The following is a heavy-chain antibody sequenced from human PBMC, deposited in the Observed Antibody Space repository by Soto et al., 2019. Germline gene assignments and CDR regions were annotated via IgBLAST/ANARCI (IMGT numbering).Heavy chain of an antibody. CDR2: ISSNGVGT. Sequence: EVQLVESGGGLVQPGGSLRLSCAASGFTFSNYAMDWVRQAPGKVLEYVSGISSNGVGTYYGNSVKDRFTISRDNSKNTLYLQMGSLRAEDMAVYYCARREQSDYYYMDVWGKGTSVTVSS. J-gene: IGHJ6*03. D-gene: IGHD6-19*01. CDR3: ARREQSDYYYMDV. CDR1: GFTFSNYA. V-gene: IGHV3-64*01.